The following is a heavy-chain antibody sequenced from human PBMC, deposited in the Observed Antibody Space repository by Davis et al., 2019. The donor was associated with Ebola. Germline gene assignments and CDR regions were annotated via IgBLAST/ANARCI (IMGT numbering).Heavy chain of an antibody. CDR1: GFVFSSYV. Sequence: GGSLRLSCAASGFVFSSYVMSWVRRAPGKGLEWFSTLGLSADTYYADSVKGRFTISRDNSKNTLLLQMNSLRVEDTAIYYCAKDTSSVWFDVWGQGTMVTVSS. CDR3: AKDTSSVWFDV. J-gene: IGHJ3*01. CDR2: LGLSADT. D-gene: IGHD6-19*01. V-gene: IGHV3-23*01.